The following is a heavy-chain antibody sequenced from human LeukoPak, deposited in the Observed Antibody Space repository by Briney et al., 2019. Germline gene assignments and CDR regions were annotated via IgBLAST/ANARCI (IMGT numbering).Heavy chain of an antibody. D-gene: IGHD4-17*01. Sequence: GGSLRLSCAASGFTVSSNYMTWVRQAPGKGLEWVSIIYSAGSTFYADSVKGRFTISRDKSKNTVYLQMNSLRAEDTAVYYCARDSVGDLENVQHWGQGTLVTVSA. CDR1: GFTVSSNY. CDR2: IYSAGST. CDR3: ARDSVGDLENVQH. V-gene: IGHV3-66*01. J-gene: IGHJ1*01.